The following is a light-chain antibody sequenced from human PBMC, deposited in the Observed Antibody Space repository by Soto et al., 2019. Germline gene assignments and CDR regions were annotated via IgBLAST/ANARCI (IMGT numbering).Light chain of an antibody. CDR2: GNG. Sequence: QSVLTQPPSVSGAPGQRVTISCSGTSSSIGAGYEVHWYHQLPGTAPKLVVSGNGNRPSGVPDRLSASKSGTSATLGITGLQTGDEADYYCGTWDSSLGGVFGTGTKLTVL. V-gene: IGLV1-40*01. CDR1: SSSIGAGYE. J-gene: IGLJ1*01. CDR3: GTWDSSLGGV.